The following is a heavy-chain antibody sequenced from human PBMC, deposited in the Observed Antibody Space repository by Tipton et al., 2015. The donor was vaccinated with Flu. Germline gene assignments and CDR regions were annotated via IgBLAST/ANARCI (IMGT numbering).Heavy chain of an antibody. Sequence: TLSLTCAVYGGSFSGYYWSCIRQPPGKGLEWIGEINHSGSTNYNPSLKSRVTISVDTSKNQFSLKLSSVTAADTAVYYCARQYGVYSSGWNWYFDLWGRGTLVTVSS. CDR2: INHSGST. V-gene: IGHV4-34*01. D-gene: IGHD6-19*01. CDR1: GGSFSGYY. CDR3: ARQYGVYSSGWNWYFDL. J-gene: IGHJ2*01.